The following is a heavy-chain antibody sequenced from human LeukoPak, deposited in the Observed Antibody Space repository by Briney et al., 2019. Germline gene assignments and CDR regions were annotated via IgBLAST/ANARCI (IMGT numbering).Heavy chain of an antibody. J-gene: IGHJ5*02. CDR3: AKPAVILTGCHTNWFDP. V-gene: IGHV3-23*01. CDR1: GFTFSSYA. Sequence: GGSLRLSCAASGFTFSSYAMSWVRQAPGKGLEWVSAISGSGGSTYYADSVKGRFTISRDNSNNTLYLQMNSLRAEDTAVYYCAKPAVILTGCHTNWFDPWGQGTLVTVSS. CDR2: ISGSGGST. D-gene: IGHD3-9*01.